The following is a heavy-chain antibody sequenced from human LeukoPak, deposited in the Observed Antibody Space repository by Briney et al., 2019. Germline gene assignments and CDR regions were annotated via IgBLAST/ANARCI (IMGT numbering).Heavy chain of an antibody. Sequence: PGGSLRLSCAASGYTFSTYNINWVRQAPGKGLEWVSSISDSSSYMYYADSVKGRFTISRDNAKNSLYLQMNSLRAEDTAVYYCARGSGYDFLDYWGQGTLVTVSS. CDR3: ARGSGYDFLDY. CDR1: GYTFSTYN. J-gene: IGHJ4*02. CDR2: ISDSSSYM. D-gene: IGHD5-12*01. V-gene: IGHV3-21*01.